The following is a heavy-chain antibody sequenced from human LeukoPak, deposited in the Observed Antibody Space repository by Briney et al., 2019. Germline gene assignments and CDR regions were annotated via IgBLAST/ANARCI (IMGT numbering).Heavy chain of an antibody. J-gene: IGHJ5*02. Sequence: QTGGSLRLSCAASGFTFSSYAMRLVRQAPGKGLEWVAVISYDGSNKYYADSVNGRFTISRDNSKNPLYLQTNSLRAEDTAVYYCARDQISDSSSWYTPWFDPWGQGTLVTVSS. CDR1: GFTFSSYA. CDR3: ARDQISDSSSWYTPWFDP. V-gene: IGHV3-30-3*01. D-gene: IGHD6-13*01. CDR2: ISYDGSNK.